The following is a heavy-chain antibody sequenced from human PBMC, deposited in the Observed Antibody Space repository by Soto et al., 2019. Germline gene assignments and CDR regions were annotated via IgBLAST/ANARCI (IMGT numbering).Heavy chain of an antibody. CDR2: ISGSGGST. D-gene: IGHD2-2*01. Sequence: GGSLRLSCAASGFTFSSYGMSWVRQAPGKGLEWVSAISGSGGSTYNADSVKGRFTISRDNSKNTLYLQMSSLRAEDTAVYYCANDLGYCTSTSCSLDYWGQGTLVTVSS. CDR3: ANDLGYCTSTSCSLDY. V-gene: IGHV3-23*01. J-gene: IGHJ4*02. CDR1: GFTFSSYG.